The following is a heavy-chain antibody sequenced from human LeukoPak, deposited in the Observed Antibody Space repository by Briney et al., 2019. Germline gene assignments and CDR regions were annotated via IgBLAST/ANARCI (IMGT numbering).Heavy chain of an antibody. J-gene: IGHJ3*02. CDR3: ARDKRRSDYYGSGSYYPDAFDI. Sequence: ASVKVSCKASGYTFTGYYMHWVRQAPGQGLEWMGWINPSSGGTNFAQKFQGWVTMTRDTSISTAYMEQSRLRSDDTAVYYCARDKRRSDYYGSGSYYPDAFDIWGQGTMVTVSS. D-gene: IGHD3-10*01. CDR1: GYTFTGYY. CDR2: INPSSGGT. V-gene: IGHV1-2*04.